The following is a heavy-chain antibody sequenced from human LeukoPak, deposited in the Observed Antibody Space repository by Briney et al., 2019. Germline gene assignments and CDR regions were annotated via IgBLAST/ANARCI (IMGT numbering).Heavy chain of an antibody. D-gene: IGHD6-6*01. CDR3: ARDENKLGFDY. CDR2: ISSSSSYI. Sequence: PGGSLRLSCAASGFTFSSYGMNWVRQAPGKGLEWVSSISSSSSYIYYADSVKGRFTISRDSAKNSLYLQMNSLRAEDTAVYYCARDENKLGFDYWGQGTLVTVSS. CDR1: GFTFSSYG. J-gene: IGHJ4*02. V-gene: IGHV3-21*01.